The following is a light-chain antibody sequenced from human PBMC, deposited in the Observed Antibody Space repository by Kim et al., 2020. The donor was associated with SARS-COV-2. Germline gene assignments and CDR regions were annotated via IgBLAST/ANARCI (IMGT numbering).Light chain of an antibody. CDR2: GEN. CDR3: NSRDSSGDHQGV. Sequence: SSELPQDPAVSVALGQTVRITCRGDSLRTFYASWYQQKPRQAPVLVLYGENDRPSGIPDRFSGSISGDTASLTITGILAEDEADYYCNSRDSSGDHQGVFGGGTQMTVL. CDR1: SLRTFY. J-gene: IGLJ3*02. V-gene: IGLV3-19*01.